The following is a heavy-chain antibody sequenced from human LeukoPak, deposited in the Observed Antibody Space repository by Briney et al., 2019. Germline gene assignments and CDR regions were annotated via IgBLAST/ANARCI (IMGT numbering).Heavy chain of an antibody. CDR3: ARDRDITMVRGVIIGDWFDP. Sequence: ASVKVSCKASGYTFTGYYMHWVRQAPGQGLEWMGWINPNSGGTNYAQKFQGRVTMTRNTSISTAYMELSRLRSDDTAVYYCARDRDITMVRGVIIGDWFDPWGQGTLVTVPS. CDR1: GYTFTGYY. J-gene: IGHJ5*02. D-gene: IGHD3-10*01. V-gene: IGHV1-2*02. CDR2: INPNSGGT.